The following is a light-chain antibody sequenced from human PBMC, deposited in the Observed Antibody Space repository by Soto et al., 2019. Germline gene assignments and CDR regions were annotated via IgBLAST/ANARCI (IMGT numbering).Light chain of an antibody. CDR2: DVS. V-gene: IGKV1-33*01. CDR3: QQYHIYSLT. Sequence: DIQMTQSPSSLSASVGDRVTITCQASQDVSASLNWYQQKPGRAPNLLIYDVSNLETGVPSRFSGSGSGTDFTFTISSLQPDDFATYHCQQYHIYSLTFGGGTKVEIK. J-gene: IGKJ4*01. CDR1: QDVSAS.